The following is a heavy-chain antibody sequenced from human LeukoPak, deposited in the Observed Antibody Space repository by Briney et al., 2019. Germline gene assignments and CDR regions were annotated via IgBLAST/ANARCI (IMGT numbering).Heavy chain of an antibody. CDR3: ARALEDYSGHDYGLDY. CDR1: GYTLSTYY. V-gene: IGHV1-46*01. D-gene: IGHD5-12*01. CDR2: INPSAGGT. J-gene: IGHJ4*02. Sequence: ASGYTLSTYYMHWVRQGPGQGLDWMGIINPSAGGTSYAQKFQGRVTMTRDTSTSTVYMELSSLRSEDTAVYYCARALEDYSGHDYGLDYWGQGTLVTVSS.